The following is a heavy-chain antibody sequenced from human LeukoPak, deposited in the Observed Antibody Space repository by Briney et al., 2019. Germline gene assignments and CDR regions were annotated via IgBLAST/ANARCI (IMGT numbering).Heavy chain of an antibody. CDR1: AVPMSSYN. V-gene: IGHV4-59*08. Sequence: SETLSLTCTAYAVPMSSYNRSWIRQPPGKGLEWIGYIYDSGSTNYDPSLKSRLTISVDTSQNQFSLKLRSEGAAEQGEYYCARHSKGYSYEYWGQGTLVTVSS. CDR3: ARHSKGYSYEY. J-gene: IGHJ4*02. CDR2: IYDSGST. D-gene: IGHD5-18*01.